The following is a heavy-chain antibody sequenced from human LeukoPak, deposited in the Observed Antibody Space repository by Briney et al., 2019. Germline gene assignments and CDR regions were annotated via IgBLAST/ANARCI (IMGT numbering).Heavy chain of an antibody. CDR3: AREGEYFYDSIGYYSWDY. D-gene: IGHD3-22*01. V-gene: IGHV1-18*01. CDR1: GYTFTSYG. Sequence: GASVKVSCKASGYTFTSYGISWVRQAPGQGLEWMGWISAYNGDTNYSQKFQGRVTMTTDTSTSTAYMELRSLRTDDTAVYYCAREGEYFYDSIGYYSWDYWGQGTLVTVSS. J-gene: IGHJ4*02. CDR2: ISAYNGDT.